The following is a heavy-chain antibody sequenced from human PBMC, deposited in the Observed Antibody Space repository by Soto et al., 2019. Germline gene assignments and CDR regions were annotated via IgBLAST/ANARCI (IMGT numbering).Heavy chain of an antibody. D-gene: IGHD2-2*01. V-gene: IGHV3-48*01. CDR1: GFTFSSYS. J-gene: IGHJ3*02. Sequence: GGSLRLSCAASGFTFSSYSMNWVRQAPGKGLEWVSYISSSSSTIYYAKSVKGRFTSSRDNAKNSLSLPTNSLRAEETAEHYSARDRWTTQIPSKAPAAQKAAGDGAFDIWGQGTMVTVSS. CDR2: ISSSSSTI. CDR3: ARDRWTTQIPSKAPAAQKAAGDGAFDI.